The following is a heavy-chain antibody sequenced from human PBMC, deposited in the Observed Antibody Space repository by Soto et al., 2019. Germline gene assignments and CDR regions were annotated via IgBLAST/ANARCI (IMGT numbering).Heavy chain of an antibody. J-gene: IGHJ6*02. V-gene: IGHV4-59*01. D-gene: IGHD2-21*01. CDR2: IHYSGTT. CDR3: ANIRVGEHYYYTLDV. CDR1: GGSISSYY. Sequence: SETLSLTCTVSGGSISSYYWTWIRLPPGKGLEWIGSIHYSGTTSYNPSLKSRVTISEDTSKNQFSLKLSSVTAADTAVYFCANIRVGEHYYYTLDVWGQGTAVTVSS.